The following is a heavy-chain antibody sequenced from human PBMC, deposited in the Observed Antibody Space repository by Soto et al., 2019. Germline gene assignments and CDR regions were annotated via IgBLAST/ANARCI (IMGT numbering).Heavy chain of an antibody. CDR2: IDPSDSYT. CDR3: ARRRVVPAATSYYYGMDV. J-gene: IGHJ6*02. V-gene: IGHV5-10-1*01. Sequence: GESLKVSGRGSGYSFTSYWISWVRQMPGKGLEWMGRIDPSDSYTNYSPSFQGHVTISADKSISTAYLQWSSLKASDTAMYYCARRRVVPAATSYYYGMDVWGQGTTVSVSS. CDR1: GYSFTSYW. D-gene: IGHD2-2*01.